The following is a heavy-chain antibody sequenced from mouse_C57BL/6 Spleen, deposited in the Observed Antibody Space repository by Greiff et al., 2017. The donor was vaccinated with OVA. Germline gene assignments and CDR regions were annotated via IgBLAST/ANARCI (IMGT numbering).Heavy chain of an antibody. Sequence: VQLQQSGAELVKPGASVKMSCKASGYTFTSYWITWVKQRPGQGLEWIGDIYPGSGSTNYNEKFKSKATLTVDTSSSTAYMQLSSLTSEDSAVYYCAREGGYYGYPSAMDYWGQGTSVTVSS. J-gene: IGHJ4*01. V-gene: IGHV1-55*01. D-gene: IGHD2-2*01. CDR3: AREGGYYGYPSAMDY. CDR2: IYPGSGST. CDR1: GYTFTSYW.